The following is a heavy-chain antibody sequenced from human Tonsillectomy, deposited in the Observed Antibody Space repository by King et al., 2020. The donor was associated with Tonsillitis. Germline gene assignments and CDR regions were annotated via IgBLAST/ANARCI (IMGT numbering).Heavy chain of an antibody. CDR1: GFTFSSYW. V-gene: IGHV3-74*01. CDR3: ARASQFGSSHHYYYYYGLDV. D-gene: IGHD6-6*01. Sequence: VQLVESGGGLVQPGESLRLSCAASGFTFSSYWMHWVRQAPGKGLVWVSRINSDGSSTSYADSVKGRFTISRDNAKNTLYLQMDSLRAEDTAMYYCARASQFGSSHHYYYYYGLDVWGQGTTVTVSS. J-gene: IGHJ6*02. CDR2: INSDGSST.